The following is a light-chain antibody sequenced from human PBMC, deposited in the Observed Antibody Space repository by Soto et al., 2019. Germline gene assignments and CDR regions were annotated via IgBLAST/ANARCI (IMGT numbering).Light chain of an antibody. CDR3: QQYGTSPRT. CDR2: GAS. V-gene: IGKV3-20*01. CDR1: QSVSSNN. Sequence: EIVLTPSSGTLSLSPVARATLSCRASQSVSSNNLAWYQQKLGRAPRLLISGASRRATGIPDRFSGSGSGTDFTLTITSLEPEDFAVYYCQQYGTSPRTVGQGTRLEIK. J-gene: IGKJ5*01.